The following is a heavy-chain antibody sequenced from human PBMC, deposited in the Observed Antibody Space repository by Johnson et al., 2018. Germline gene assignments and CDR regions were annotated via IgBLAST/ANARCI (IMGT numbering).Heavy chain of an antibody. CDR2: ISGSGGST. J-gene: IGHJ6*03. V-gene: IGHV3-23*04. CDR3: ATHYYDSSGYSNYYYYYMDV. CDR1: GFTFSSYA. D-gene: IGHD3-22*01. Sequence: VQLVQSGGGLVQPGGSLRLSCAASGFTFSSYAMSWVRQAPGKGLEWVSAISGSGGSTYYADSVKGRFTISRDNSKNTLYLQMNSLRAEDTAVYYCATHYYDSSGYSNYYYYYMDVWGKGTTVTVSS.